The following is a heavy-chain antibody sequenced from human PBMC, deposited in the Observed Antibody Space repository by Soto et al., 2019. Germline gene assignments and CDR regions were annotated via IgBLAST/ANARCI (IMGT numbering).Heavy chain of an antibody. CDR2: IIPIFGTA. Sequence: SVKVSCKASGGTFSSYAISWVRQAPGQGLEWMGGIIPIFGTANYAQKFQGRVTITADESTSTAYMELSSLRSEDTAVYYCARAGIGYCISTSCPSYGMDVWGQGTTVTVSS. CDR1: GGTFSSYA. D-gene: IGHD2-2*01. V-gene: IGHV1-69*13. J-gene: IGHJ6*02. CDR3: ARAGIGYCISTSCPSYGMDV.